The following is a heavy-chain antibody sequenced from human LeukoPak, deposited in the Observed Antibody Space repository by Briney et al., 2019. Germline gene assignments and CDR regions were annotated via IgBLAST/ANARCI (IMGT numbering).Heavy chain of an antibody. CDR2: INHSGST. V-gene: IGHV4-34*01. Sequence: PSETLSLTCAVYGGSFSGYYWNWIRQPPGRGLEWIGEINHSGSTNYNPSLKSRVTISVDTSKNQFSLKLSSVTAADTAVYYCARSIRGIHSSGWYYAFDIWGQGTMVTVSS. CDR1: GGSFSGYY. CDR3: ARSIRGIHSSGWYYAFDI. J-gene: IGHJ3*02. D-gene: IGHD6-19*01.